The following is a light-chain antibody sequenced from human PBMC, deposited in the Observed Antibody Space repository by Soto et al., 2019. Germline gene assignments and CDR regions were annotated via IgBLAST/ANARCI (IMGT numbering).Light chain of an antibody. CDR1: SSDIGGYNY. CDR2: EVT. CDR3: SSYAGSSNV. J-gene: IGLJ1*01. V-gene: IGLV2-8*01. Sequence: QSVLTEPPAAAGSRGQSVAISCTGTSSDIGGYNYGSWYQQHPSKAPKLMIYEVTQRPSGVPDRFSGSKSGNTASLTVSGLQAEDEADYYCSSYAGSSNVFGTGTKVTVL.